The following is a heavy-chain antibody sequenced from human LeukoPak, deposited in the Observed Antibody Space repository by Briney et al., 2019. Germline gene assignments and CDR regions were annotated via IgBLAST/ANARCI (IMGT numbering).Heavy chain of an antibody. D-gene: IGHD3-3*01. CDR2: INHSGST. J-gene: IGHJ4*02. V-gene: IGHV4-34*01. Sequence: SETLSLTCAVYGGSLSGYYWSWIRQPPGKGLEWIGEINHSGSTNYNPSLKSRVTISVDTSKNQFSLKLSSVTAADTAVYYCARRSGYWVGQQDYWDQGTLVTVSS. CDR3: ARRSGYWVGQQDY. CDR1: GGSLSGYY.